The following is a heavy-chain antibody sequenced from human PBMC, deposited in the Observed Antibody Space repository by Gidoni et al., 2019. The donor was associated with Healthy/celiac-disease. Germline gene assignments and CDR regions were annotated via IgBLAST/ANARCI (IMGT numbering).Heavy chain of an antibody. CDR3: ARGGVGAPERDY. CDR1: GGSLSSGGYY. D-gene: IGHD1-26*01. V-gene: IGHV4-31*03. Sequence: QVQLQESGPGLVKPSQTLSLTCTVSGGSLSSGGYYWSWIRQHPGKGLEWIGYIYYSGSTYYNPSLKSRVTISVDTSKNQFSLKLSSVTAADTAVYYCARGGVGAPERDYWGQGTLVTVSS. J-gene: IGHJ4*02. CDR2: IYYSGST.